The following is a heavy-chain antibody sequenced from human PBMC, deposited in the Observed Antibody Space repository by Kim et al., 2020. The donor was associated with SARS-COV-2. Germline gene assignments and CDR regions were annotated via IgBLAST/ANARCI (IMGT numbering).Heavy chain of an antibody. CDR1: GGSISSSSYY. J-gene: IGHJ5*02. V-gene: IGHV4-39*01. Sequence: SETLSLTCTVSGGSISSSSYYWGWIRQPPGKGLEWIGSIYYSGSTYYNPSLKSRVTISVDTSKNQFSLKLSSVTAADTAVYYCARHPVAGTWWFDPWGQGTLVTVSS. CDR3: ARHPVAGTWWFDP. CDR2: IYYSGST. D-gene: IGHD6-19*01.